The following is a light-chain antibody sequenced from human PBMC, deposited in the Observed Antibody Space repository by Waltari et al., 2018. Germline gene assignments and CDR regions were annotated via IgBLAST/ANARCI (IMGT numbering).Light chain of an antibody. V-gene: IGKV4-1*01. CDR3: QQYLSAFPT. CDR2: GAS. J-gene: IGKJ4*01. Sequence: IVMTQSPDSLPVSLGEGATINSRCSRRVLDSGNKYNYLAWYQQRPGQPPKLLIYGASTRGSGVPARFSGSGSGTDFTLTINSLQAEDVAVYYCQQYLSAFPTFGGGTKMEIK. CDR1: RRVLDSGNKYNY.